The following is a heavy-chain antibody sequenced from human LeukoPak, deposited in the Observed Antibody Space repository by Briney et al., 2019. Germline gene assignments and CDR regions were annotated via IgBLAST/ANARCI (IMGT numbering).Heavy chain of an antibody. D-gene: IGHD3-10*01. CDR2: IYPDDSNI. CDR3: VRTFGESPNRNYFYSMDV. Sequence: GESLKISCKGSGYSFTSYWIGWVRQMPGKGLEWMGIIYPDDSNIRYSPSFQGQVTISADKSINTAYLQWSSLKASDTAMYYCVRTFGESPNRNYFYSMDVWGQGTTVTVSS. J-gene: IGHJ6*02. V-gene: IGHV5-51*01. CDR1: GYSFTSYW.